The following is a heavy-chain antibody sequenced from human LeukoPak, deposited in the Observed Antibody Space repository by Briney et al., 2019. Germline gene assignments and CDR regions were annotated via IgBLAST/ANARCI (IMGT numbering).Heavy chain of an antibody. Sequence: SETLSLTCTDSGGSISSGGYYWSWIRQHPGKGLEWIGYIYYSGSTYYNPSLKSRVTISVDTSKNQFSLKLSSVTAADTAVYYCARGGPPYCSGGSCYGAEYFQHWGQGSLVTVSS. V-gene: IGHV4-31*03. J-gene: IGHJ1*01. CDR2: IYYSGST. D-gene: IGHD2-15*01. CDR1: GGSISSGGYY. CDR3: ARGGPPYCSGGSCYGAEYFQH.